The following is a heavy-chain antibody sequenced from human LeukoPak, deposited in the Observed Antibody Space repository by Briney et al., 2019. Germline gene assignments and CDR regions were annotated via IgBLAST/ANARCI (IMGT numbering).Heavy chain of an antibody. V-gene: IGHV3-23*01. J-gene: IGHJ5*02. D-gene: IGHD3-22*01. Sequence: GGSLRLSCAASGFTFSSYAMSWVRQAPGKGLEWVSAISGSGGSTYYADSVKGRFTISRDNAKNSLYLQMNSLRAEDTAVYYCARDNNPPYYYDSSGYLWGQGTLVTVSS. CDR1: GFTFSSYA. CDR3: ARDNNPPYYYDSSGYL. CDR2: ISGSGGST.